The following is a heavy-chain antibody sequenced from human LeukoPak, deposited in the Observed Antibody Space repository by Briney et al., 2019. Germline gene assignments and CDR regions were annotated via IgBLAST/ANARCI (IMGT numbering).Heavy chain of an antibody. J-gene: IGHJ4*02. CDR2: VGIDSGNT. D-gene: IGHD5-24*01. CDR3: ARDYKYAFDN. Sequence: GGALTLSCAPSGFPFRDYSMNWVHQAPGKGLTGMSYVGIDSGNTYYAVSVKGRFTISADKAKNSLVLQMNSLRVEDTAVYYCARDYKYAFDNWGQGTLVTVSS. CDR1: GFPFRDYS. V-gene: IGHV3-48*01.